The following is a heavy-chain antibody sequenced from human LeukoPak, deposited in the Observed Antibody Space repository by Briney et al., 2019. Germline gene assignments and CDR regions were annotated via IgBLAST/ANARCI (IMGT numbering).Heavy chain of an antibody. V-gene: IGHV3-21*04. CDR2: ISSSRSYI. CDR3: AKGIELWLTYFDH. J-gene: IGHJ4*02. CDR1: GFTFSSYS. D-gene: IGHD5-18*01. Sequence: PGGSLRLACAASGFTFSSYSMNWVRQAPGKGLEWVSSISSSRSYIYYADSVKGRFTISRDNSKNTLSLQMNSLRAEDTAVYYCAKGIELWLTYFDHWGQGALVTASS.